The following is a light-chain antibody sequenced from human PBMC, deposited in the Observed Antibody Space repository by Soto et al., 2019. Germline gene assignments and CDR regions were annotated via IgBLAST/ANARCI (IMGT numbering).Light chain of an antibody. J-gene: IGKJ4*01. CDR2: ATS. V-gene: IGKV3-20*01. CDR3: QQYASSPLT. CDR1: QNISSSF. Sequence: EVVLTQSPATLPLSPGERAALSCRTSQNISSSFFAWYQQKGGQAPRLLIYATSNRATGVPDRFSGSGSGTHFSLTISRLEPEDFAVYFCQQYASSPLTFGGGT.